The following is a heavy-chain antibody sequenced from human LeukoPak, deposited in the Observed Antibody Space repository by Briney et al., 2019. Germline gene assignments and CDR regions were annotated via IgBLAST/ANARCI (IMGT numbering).Heavy chain of an antibody. CDR1: GYTFTGYY. Sequence: ASVKVSRKASGYTFTGYYMHWVRQAPGQGLEWMGRINPNSGGTNYAQKFQGRVTMTRDTSISTAYMELSRLRSDDTAVYYCARERVASIIINWFDPWGQGTLVTVSS. J-gene: IGHJ5*02. CDR3: ARERVASIIINWFDP. D-gene: IGHD6-6*01. V-gene: IGHV1-2*06. CDR2: INPNSGGT.